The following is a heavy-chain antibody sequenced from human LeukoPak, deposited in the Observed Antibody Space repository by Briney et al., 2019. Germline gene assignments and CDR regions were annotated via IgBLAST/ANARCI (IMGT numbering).Heavy chain of an antibody. V-gene: IGHV3-30*03. J-gene: IGHJ4*02. CDR3: ARDKGAIAAD. D-gene: IGHD6-13*01. Sequence: PGRSLRLSCAASGFTFSSYGMHWVRQAPGKGLEWVAVISYDGSNKHYADSVKGRFTISRDNAKNSLYLQMNSLRAEDAALYHCARDKGAIAADWGQGTLVTVSS. CDR2: ISYDGSNK. CDR1: GFTFSSYG.